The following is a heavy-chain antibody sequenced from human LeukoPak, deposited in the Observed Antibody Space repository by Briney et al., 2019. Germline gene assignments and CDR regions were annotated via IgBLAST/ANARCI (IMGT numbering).Heavy chain of an antibody. Sequence: WASVKVSCKASGYTFTDDYMHWVRQAPGQGLEWMGWINPLTGFTNYAQKFPGRVTMTRDTSISTAYMEVRRLRFDDTAVYYCAPTPEAYTSNWNVWGQGTLVTVSS. J-gene: IGHJ4*02. D-gene: IGHD6-13*01. CDR1: GYTFTDDY. CDR3: APTPEAYTSNWNV. CDR2: INPLTGFT. V-gene: IGHV1-2*02.